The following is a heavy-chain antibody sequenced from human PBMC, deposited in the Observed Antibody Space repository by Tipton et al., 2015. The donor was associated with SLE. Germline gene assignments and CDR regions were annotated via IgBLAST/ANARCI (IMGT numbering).Heavy chain of an antibody. Sequence: SLRLSCAASGFTFSSYEMNWVRQAPGKGLEWVSYISSSGSTIYYADSVKGRFTISRDNAKNSLYLQMNSLRAEDTAVYYCARGIRPDILRHNWYFDLWGRGTLVTVSS. V-gene: IGHV3-48*03. CDR3: ARGIRPDILRHNWYFDL. D-gene: IGHD6-6*01. CDR1: GFTFSSYE. J-gene: IGHJ2*01. CDR2: ISSSGSTI.